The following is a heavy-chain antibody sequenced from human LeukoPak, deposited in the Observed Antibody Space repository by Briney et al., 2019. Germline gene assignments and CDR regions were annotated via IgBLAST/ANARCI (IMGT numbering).Heavy chain of an antibody. CDR1: AFTFSRYS. CDR3: ARGSAIDY. J-gene: IGHJ4*02. V-gene: IGHV3-48*01. CDR2: ISSSSSTI. Sequence: GGSLRLSCAASAFTFSRYSMNWVSPAPRKGLELVLYISSSSSTIYYADSVKGRFTISRDNAKNSLYLQMNSRRADDTAVYYCARGSAIDYWGQGTLVTVSS.